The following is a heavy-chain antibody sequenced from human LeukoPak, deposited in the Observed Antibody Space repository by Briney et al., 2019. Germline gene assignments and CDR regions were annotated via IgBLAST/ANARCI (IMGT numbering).Heavy chain of an antibody. D-gene: IGHD6-13*01. CDR3: ARDRGSSWFDY. CDR1: GGSISSGSYY. CDR2: IYTSGST. Sequence: SQTLSLTCTVSGGSISSGSYYWSWIRQPAGKGLEWIGRIYTSGSTNYNPSLKSRVTISVDTSKNQFSLKLSSVTAADTAVYYCARDRGSSWFDYWGQGTLVTVSS. J-gene: IGHJ4*02. V-gene: IGHV4-61*02.